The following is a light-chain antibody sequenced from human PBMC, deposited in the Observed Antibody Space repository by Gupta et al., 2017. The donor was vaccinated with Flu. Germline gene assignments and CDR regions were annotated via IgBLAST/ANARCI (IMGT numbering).Light chain of an antibody. CDR1: SGINVGTYR. CDR3: MIWHSSAWV. J-gene: IGLJ3*02. Sequence: QAVLTQPSSLSASPGASASLTCTLRSGINVGTYRIYWYQQKPGSPPQYLLRYKSDSDNQQASGAPSRFSGSKDASANAGILLISGLQSEDEADYYCMIWHSSAWVFGGGTKLTVL. CDR2: YKSDSDN. V-gene: IGLV5-45*03.